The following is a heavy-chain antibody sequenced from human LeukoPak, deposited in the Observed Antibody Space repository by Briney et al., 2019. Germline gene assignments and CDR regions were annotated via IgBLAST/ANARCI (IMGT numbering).Heavy chain of an antibody. J-gene: IGHJ3*01. D-gene: IGHD3-22*01. CDR1: GFIFSKYS. CDR3: VRDDDYERDDIWYDALDV. V-gene: IGHV3-7*01. CDR2: IRHDGIRQ. Sequence: GGSLRLSCAGSGFIFSKYSMTWVRQAPGKGLEWVANIRHDGIRQNYLDSVEGRFSISRDNAQNSLLLQMNNLRVEDTGIYYCVRDDDYERDDIWYDALDVWGPGTRVTVSS.